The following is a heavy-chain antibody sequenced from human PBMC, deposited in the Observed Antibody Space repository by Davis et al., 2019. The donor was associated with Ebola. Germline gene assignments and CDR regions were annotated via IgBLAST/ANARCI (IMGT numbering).Heavy chain of an antibody. CDR1: GFTFSSYS. Sequence: PGGSLRLSCAASGFTFSSYSMNWVRQAPGKGLEWVSSISSSSSYIYYADSVKGRFTISRDNAKNSLYLQMNSLRAEDTAVYYCARIQRGCSGGSCRYYFDYWGQGTLVTVSS. V-gene: IGHV3-21*01. J-gene: IGHJ4*02. CDR3: ARIQRGCSGGSCRYYFDY. CDR2: ISSSSSYI. D-gene: IGHD2-15*01.